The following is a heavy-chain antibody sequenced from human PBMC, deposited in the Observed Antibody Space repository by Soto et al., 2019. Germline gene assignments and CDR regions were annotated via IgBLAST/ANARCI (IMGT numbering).Heavy chain of an antibody. CDR3: AKVREIVVPAAMRIGGFDY. J-gene: IGHJ4*02. Sequence: GGSLRLSCAASGFTFSSYAMSWVRQAPGKGLEWVSAISGSGGSTYYADSVKGRFTISRDNSKNTLYLQMNSLRAEDTAVYYCAKVREIVVPAAMRIGGFDYWGQGTLVTVSS. V-gene: IGHV3-23*01. D-gene: IGHD2-2*01. CDR1: GFTFSSYA. CDR2: ISGSGGST.